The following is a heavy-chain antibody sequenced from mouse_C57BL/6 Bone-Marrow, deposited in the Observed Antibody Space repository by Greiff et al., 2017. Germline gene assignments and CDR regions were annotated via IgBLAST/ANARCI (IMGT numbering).Heavy chain of an antibody. D-gene: IGHD2-2*01. Sequence: VQVVESGPGLVQPSQSLSITCTVSGFSLTSYGVHWVRQSPGKGLEWLGVIWRGGSTDYNAAVMSKLSITKDNSKRQVFFKMNSLQADDTAIYYCAKKGGYGPFAYWGQGTLVTVSA. J-gene: IGHJ3*01. CDR2: IWRGGST. V-gene: IGHV2-5*01. CDR3: AKKGGYGPFAY. CDR1: GFSLTSYG.